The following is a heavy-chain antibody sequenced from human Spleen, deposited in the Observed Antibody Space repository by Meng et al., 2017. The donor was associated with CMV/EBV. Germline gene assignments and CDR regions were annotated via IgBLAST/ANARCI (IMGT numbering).Heavy chain of an antibody. D-gene: IGHD3-3*01. Sequence: GGSRRLSCAASGSTFSDYYMNWIRQAPGKGLEWVANIKHDGSEKDYVDSVKGRFTISRDNAKNSLYLQMNSLRAEDTAVYYCARGDYDFWSGYFERVYYGMDVWGQGTTVTVSS. CDR3: ARGDYDFWSGYFERVYYGMDV. J-gene: IGHJ6*02. CDR2: IKHDGSEK. V-gene: IGHV3-7*04. CDR1: GSTFSDYY.